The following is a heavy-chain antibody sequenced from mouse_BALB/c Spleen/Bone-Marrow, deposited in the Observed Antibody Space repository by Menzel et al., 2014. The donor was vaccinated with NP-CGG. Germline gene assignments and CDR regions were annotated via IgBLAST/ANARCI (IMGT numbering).Heavy chain of an antibody. CDR2: IYPGDGST. J-gene: IGHJ3*01. V-gene: IGHV1S56*01. Sequence: QVQLQQSGPELVKPGASVKMSCKASGYTFTSYYIHWVKQRPGQGLEWIGWIYPGDGSTKYNEKFMAKTTLTADKSSSTAYMLLSSLTSEDSAIYFCARTDSSGAWFAYWGQGTLVTVSA. D-gene: IGHD3-2*01. CDR1: GYTFTSYY. CDR3: ARTDSSGAWFAY.